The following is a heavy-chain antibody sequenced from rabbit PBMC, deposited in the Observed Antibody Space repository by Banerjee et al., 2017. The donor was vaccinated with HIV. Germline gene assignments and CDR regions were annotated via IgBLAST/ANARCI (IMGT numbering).Heavy chain of an antibody. CDR2: INTSSGNT. CDR1: GFSFSYKYV. V-gene: IGHV1S45*01. J-gene: IGHJ3*01. CDR3: AKKYYTNGVAGFALDL. Sequence: QEQLEESGGDLVKPEGSLTLTCTASGFSFSYKYVMCWVRQAPGKGLEWIACINTSSGNTVYASWAKGRFTISKTSSTTVTLQMTSLTAADTATYFCAKKYYTNGVAGFALDLWGQGTLVTVS. D-gene: IGHD6-1*01.